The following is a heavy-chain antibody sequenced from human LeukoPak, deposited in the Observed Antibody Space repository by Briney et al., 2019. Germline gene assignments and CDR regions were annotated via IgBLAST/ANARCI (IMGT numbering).Heavy chain of an antibody. Sequence: GGSLRLFCAASGFTFSSYWMSWVRQAPGKGLEWVSVIYSGGSTYYADSVKGRFTISRDNSKNTLYLQMNSLRAEDTAVYYCARVGVTFGGVILYYFDYWGQGTLVTVSS. J-gene: IGHJ4*02. CDR3: ARVGVTFGGVILYYFDY. V-gene: IGHV3-53*01. CDR2: IYSGGST. CDR1: GFTFSSYW. D-gene: IGHD3-16*01.